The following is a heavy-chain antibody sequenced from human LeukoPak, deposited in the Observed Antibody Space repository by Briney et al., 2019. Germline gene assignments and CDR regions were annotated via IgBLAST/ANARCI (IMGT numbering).Heavy chain of an antibody. CDR2: ISGSGGST. J-gene: IGHJ4*02. CDR1: GFTFGTYA. CDR3: AKGGDYSTSSELDF. Sequence: GGSLRLSCAASGFTFGTYAMTWVRQAPGKGLEWVSAISGSGGSTYYADSVKGRFTISRDNPKNTLFLQMNSLRPDDTAVYYCAKGGDYSTSSELDFWGQGTLVTVSS. D-gene: IGHD6-6*01. V-gene: IGHV3-23*01.